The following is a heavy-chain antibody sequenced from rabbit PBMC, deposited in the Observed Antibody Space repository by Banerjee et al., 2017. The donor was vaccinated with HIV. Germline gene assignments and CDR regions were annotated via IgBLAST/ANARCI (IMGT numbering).Heavy chain of an antibody. CDR1: GFSFSSSYY. CDR2: IYGGSSGST. CDR3: ARETSSGWGVVSYYFNL. D-gene: IGHD4-1*01. J-gene: IGHJ4*01. V-gene: IGHV1S40*01. Sequence: QSLEESGGDLVKPEGSLTLTCTASGFSFSSSYYMCWVRQAPGKGLEWIACIYGGSSGSTAYASWAKGRFTISKTSSTTVTLEMTSLTAADTATYFCARETSSGWGVVSYYFNLWGQGTLVTVS.